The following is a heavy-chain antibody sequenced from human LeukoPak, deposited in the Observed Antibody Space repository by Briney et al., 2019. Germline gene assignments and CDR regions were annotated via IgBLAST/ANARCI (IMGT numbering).Heavy chain of an antibody. CDR2: IYYSGST. Sequence: SETLSLTCTVSGGSISSYYWSWIRQPPGKGLEWVGYIYYSGSTNYNPSLKSRVTISVDTSKNQFSLKLSSVTAADTAVYYCARVVGATLYFDYWGQGTLVTVSS. CDR1: GGSISSYY. D-gene: IGHD1-26*01. V-gene: IGHV4-59*01. CDR3: ARVVGATLYFDY. J-gene: IGHJ4*02.